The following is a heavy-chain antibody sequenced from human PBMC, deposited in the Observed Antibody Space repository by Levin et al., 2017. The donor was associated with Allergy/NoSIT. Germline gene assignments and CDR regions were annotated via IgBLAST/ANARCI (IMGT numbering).Heavy chain of an antibody. Sequence: SSETLSLTCTVSGGSISSGGYYWSWIRQHPGKGLEWIGYIYYSGSTYYNPSLKSRVTISVDTSKNQFSLKLSSVTAADTAVYYCARDVDYGDYEGAFDIWGQGTMVTVSS. CDR2: IYYSGST. D-gene: IGHD4-17*01. J-gene: IGHJ3*02. CDR1: GGSISSGGYY. V-gene: IGHV4-31*03. CDR3: ARDVDYGDYEGAFDI.